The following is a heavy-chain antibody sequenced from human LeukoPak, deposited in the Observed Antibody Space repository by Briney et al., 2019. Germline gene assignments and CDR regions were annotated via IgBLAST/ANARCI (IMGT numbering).Heavy chain of an antibody. Sequence: GGSLRLSCAASGFTFSNAWMNWVRQAPGKGLEWVGRIKSKTDGGTTDYAAPVKGRFTISRDDSKNTLYLQMNSLKTEDTAVYYCTTDRFQFSVATIINYYYYGMDVWGQGTMVTVSS. CDR1: GFTFSNAW. CDR2: IKSKTDGGTT. CDR3: TTDRFQFSVATIINYYYYGMDV. V-gene: IGHV3-15*07. J-gene: IGHJ6*02. D-gene: IGHD5-12*01.